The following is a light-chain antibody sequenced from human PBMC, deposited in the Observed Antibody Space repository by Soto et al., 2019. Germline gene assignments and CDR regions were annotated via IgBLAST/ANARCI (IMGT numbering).Light chain of an antibody. CDR3: GSWDSSLSAYV. CDR2: DDN. J-gene: IGLJ1*01. V-gene: IGLV1-51*01. CDR1: SSNIGGNS. Sequence: QSVLTPPPSVSAAPGQKVTISCSGSSSNIGGNSVSWYQQLPGTAPQLLIYDDNKRPSGIPDRFSGSKSGTSATLGITGFQTGDEADYYCGSWDSSLSAYVFGTGTKVTVL.